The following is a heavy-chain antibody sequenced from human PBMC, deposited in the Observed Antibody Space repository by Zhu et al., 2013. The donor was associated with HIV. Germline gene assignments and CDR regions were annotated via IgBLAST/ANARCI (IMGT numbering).Heavy chain of an antibody. CDR3: VTGSSSYYPGAFDI. CDR1: GGSFRSSA. D-gene: IGHD3-22*01. J-gene: IGHJ3*02. Sequence: QVQLVQSGAEVKRPGSSVRVSCKSSGGSFRSSAISWVRQAPGQGLEWMGNIIPMFGPPNYAQKLQGRFMLTADESTSTVHMELSSLRSEDTALYYCVTGSSSYYPGAFDIWGQGTMVTVSS. CDR2: IIPMFGPP. V-gene: IGHV1-69*18.